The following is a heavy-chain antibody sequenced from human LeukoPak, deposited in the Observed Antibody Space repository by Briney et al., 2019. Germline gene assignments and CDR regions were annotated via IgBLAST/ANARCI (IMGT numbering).Heavy chain of an antibody. J-gene: IGHJ4*02. CDR3: ARQGERPGISAY. CDR1: GDSISSSSYY. Sequence: SETLSLTCMVSGDSISSSSYYWGWVRQPPGKGLEWIGSIFSGSTYYNPSLKSRVTISLNTSKNQLFLNLSSVTAADTAVYYCARQGERPGISAYWGQGTLVTVSS. V-gene: IGHV4-39*01. CDR2: IFSGST. D-gene: IGHD1-26*01.